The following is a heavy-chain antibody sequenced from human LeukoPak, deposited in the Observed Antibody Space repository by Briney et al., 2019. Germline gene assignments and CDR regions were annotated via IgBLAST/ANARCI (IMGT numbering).Heavy chain of an antibody. CDR2: IKQDGSEK. CDR1: GFIFSNVW. Sequence: GGPLRLSCAGSGFIFSNVWLNWVRQAPGKGLEWVANIKQDGSEKYYVDSVKGRFTISRDNPKNSLYLQMNSLRAEDTAVYYCARALHIWGQGTMVTVSS. V-gene: IGHV3-7*03. D-gene: IGHD2-21*01. J-gene: IGHJ3*02. CDR3: ARALHI.